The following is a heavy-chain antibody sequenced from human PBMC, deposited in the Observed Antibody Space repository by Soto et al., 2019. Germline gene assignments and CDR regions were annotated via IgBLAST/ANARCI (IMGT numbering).Heavy chain of an antibody. Sequence: QLHLQESGPGLVKPSETLSLTCTVSGGSIGDNYYWGWLRQTPGKGLEWIGNIFRTGDTYFNPSLNHRLTISIDTSKNQFSLKLTSVTAADTAVYYCARLPILQVWRSYVDQWAQGTLVTVSS. CDR1: GGSIGDNYY. CDR2: IFRTGDT. D-gene: IGHD5-18*01. V-gene: IGHV4-39*01. J-gene: IGHJ4*02. CDR3: ARLPILQVWRSYVDQ.